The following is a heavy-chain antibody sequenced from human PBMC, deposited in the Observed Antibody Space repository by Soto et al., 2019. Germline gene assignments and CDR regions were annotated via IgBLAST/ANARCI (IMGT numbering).Heavy chain of an antibody. CDR3: ALYDSSGSRGFQH. V-gene: IGHV4-31*03. CDR1: GGSISSGGYY. J-gene: IGHJ1*01. D-gene: IGHD3-22*01. Sequence: QVQLQESGPGLVKPSQTLSLTCTVSGGSISSGGYYWSWIRQHPGKGLEWIGYIYYSGSTYYNPSLTSRVTVSVATSKNQFSLTLSSVPAADTAVYYCALYDSSGSRGFQHWGQGTLVTVSS. CDR2: IYYSGST.